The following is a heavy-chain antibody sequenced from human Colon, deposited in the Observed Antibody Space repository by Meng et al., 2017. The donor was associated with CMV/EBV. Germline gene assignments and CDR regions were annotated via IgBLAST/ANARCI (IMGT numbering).Heavy chain of an antibody. D-gene: IGHD3-16*01. CDR3: ARDRPGGIEY. V-gene: IGHV3-30-3*01. CDR2: KSSDGSIE. CDR1: GIPIGGYS. J-gene: IGHJ4*02. Sequence: GGSLRLSCAASGIPIGGYSMHWVRQAPGRGLEWLAIKSSDGSIESSADSVKRRFFISRDHSKGSVYLQMYSLGSDDTAVYYCARDRPGGIEYWGQGTLVTVSS.